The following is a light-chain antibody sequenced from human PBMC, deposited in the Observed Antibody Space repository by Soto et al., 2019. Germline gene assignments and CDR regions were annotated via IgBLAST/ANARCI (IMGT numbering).Light chain of an antibody. J-gene: IGKJ1*01. CDR2: RAS. V-gene: IGKV3-15*01. CDR3: LQYHNLWA. Sequence: IVMTQSPATLSVSPGERATLSCRASQNIYSNVAWYQQIPGQAPRLLIYRASTRATGIPARFSGSGSGTEFTLTISSLQSEDFTVYSCLQYHNLWAFGQGTKVDIK. CDR1: QNIYSN.